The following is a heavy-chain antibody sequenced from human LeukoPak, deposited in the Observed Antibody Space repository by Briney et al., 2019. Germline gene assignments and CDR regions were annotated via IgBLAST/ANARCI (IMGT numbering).Heavy chain of an antibody. J-gene: IGHJ5*02. CDR3: ANVLRGTGNWFDP. Sequence: PSETLSLTCTVSGGSISSGGYYWSWIRQYPGKGLEWIGSIYYSGSTYYNPSLKSRLTISVDTSNNQFSLNLSSVTAADTAVYYCANVLRGTGNWFDPWGQGTLVTASS. D-gene: IGHD3-16*01. CDR1: GGSISSGGYY. CDR2: IYYSGST. V-gene: IGHV4-31*03.